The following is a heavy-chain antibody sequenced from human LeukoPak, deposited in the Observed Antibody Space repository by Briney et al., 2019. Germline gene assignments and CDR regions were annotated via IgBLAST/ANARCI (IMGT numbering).Heavy chain of an antibody. CDR2: IIPIFGTA. Sequence: ASVKVSCKASGYTFTGYYMHWVRQAPGQGLEWMGGIIPIFGTANYAQKFQGRVTITADESTSTAYMELSSLRSEDTAVYYCARARYYDFWSWADPWGQGTLVTVSS. D-gene: IGHD3-3*01. CDR1: GYTFTGYY. J-gene: IGHJ5*02. CDR3: ARARYYDFWSWADP. V-gene: IGHV1-69*13.